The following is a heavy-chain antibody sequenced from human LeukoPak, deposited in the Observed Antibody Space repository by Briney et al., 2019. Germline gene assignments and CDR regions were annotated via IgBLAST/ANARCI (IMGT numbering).Heavy chain of an antibody. V-gene: IGHV4-61*02. CDR2: IYISGST. Sequence: PSETLSLTCTVSGGSISSGSYYWSWIRQPAGKGLEWIGRIYISGSTNYNPSLKSRVTISVDTSKNQFSLKLSSVTAADTAVYYCAREECSSTSCYPSDYWGQGTLVTVSS. D-gene: IGHD2-2*01. J-gene: IGHJ4*02. CDR1: GGSISSGSYY. CDR3: AREECSSTSCYPSDY.